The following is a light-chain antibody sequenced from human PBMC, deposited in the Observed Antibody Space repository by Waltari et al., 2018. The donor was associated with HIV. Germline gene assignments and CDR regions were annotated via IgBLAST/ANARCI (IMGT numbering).Light chain of an antibody. Sequence: QSVLTQPPSASGTPGQRVTISCSGSSSNIGSKTVNWYQQLPGTAPKLLIYSDKHGPSGVPDRFAGSKSGTSASLAISGLQAEDGADYSWAAWDDSRSGVVFGGGTRRTVL. V-gene: IGLV1-44*01. J-gene: IGLJ2*01. CDR3: AAWDDSRSGVV. CDR1: SSNIGSKT. CDR2: SDK.